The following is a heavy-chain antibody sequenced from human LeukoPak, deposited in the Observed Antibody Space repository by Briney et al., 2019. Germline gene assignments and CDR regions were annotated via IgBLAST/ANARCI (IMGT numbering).Heavy chain of an antibody. V-gene: IGHV3-23*01. Sequence: PGGSLRLSCAASGFTFSSYAMSWVRQAPGKGLEWVSAISGSGGSTYYADSVKGRFTISRDNSKNTLYLQVNSLRAEDTAVYYCARHEYYYDSSGYYDYWGQGTLVTVSS. CDR1: GFTFSSYA. CDR3: ARHEYYYDSSGYYDY. CDR2: ISGSGGST. D-gene: IGHD3-22*01. J-gene: IGHJ4*02.